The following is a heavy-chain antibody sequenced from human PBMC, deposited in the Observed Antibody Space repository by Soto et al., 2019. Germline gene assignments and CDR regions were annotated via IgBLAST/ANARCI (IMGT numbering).Heavy chain of an antibody. CDR3: AKTTKGYCSGGSCYGNWFDP. D-gene: IGHD2-15*01. CDR1: GFTFSDYW. Sequence: GGSLRLSCAASGFTFSDYWMSWVRQAPGKGLEWVADIKEDGTRKYYADSVKGRFTISRDNSKNTLYLQMNSLRAEDTAVYYCAKTTKGYCSGGSCYGNWFDPWGQGTLVTVSS. CDR2: IKEDGTRK. J-gene: IGHJ5*02. V-gene: IGHV3-7*01.